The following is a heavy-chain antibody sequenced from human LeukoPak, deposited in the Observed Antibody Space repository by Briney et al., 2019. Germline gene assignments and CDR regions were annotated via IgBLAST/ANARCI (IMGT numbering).Heavy chain of an antibody. CDR3: ARHSLAVPTF. CDR1: GGSFSGYY. V-gene: IGHV4-34*01. J-gene: IGHJ4*02. CDR2: INHSGST. D-gene: IGHD2-2*01. Sequence: SETLSLTCAVYGGSFSGYYWSWIRQPPGKGLEWIGEINHSGSTNYNPSLKSRVTISVDTSKNQFSLKLSSVTAADTAVYYCARHSLAVPTFWGQGTLVTVSS.